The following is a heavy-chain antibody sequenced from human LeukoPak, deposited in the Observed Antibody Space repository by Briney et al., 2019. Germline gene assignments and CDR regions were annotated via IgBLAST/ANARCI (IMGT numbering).Heavy chain of an antibody. Sequence: PGGSLRLSCAASGFTFSSYVVNWVRQAPGKGLEWVSYIRSSATTIYYADSVKGRFTISRDNAKNSLYLQMNSLRADDTAVYYCARTSTYGGFDPWGQGTLVTVSS. J-gene: IGHJ5*02. V-gene: IGHV3-48*03. CDR1: GFTFSSYV. CDR2: IRSSATTI. CDR3: ARTSTYGGFDP. D-gene: IGHD3-10*01.